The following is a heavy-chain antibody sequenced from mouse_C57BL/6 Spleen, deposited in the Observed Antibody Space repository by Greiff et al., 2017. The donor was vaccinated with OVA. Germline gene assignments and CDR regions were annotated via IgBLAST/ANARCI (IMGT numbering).Heavy chain of an antibody. CDR1: GYTFTNYW. Sequence: VQLQQSGAELVRPGTSVKMSCKASGYTFTNYWIGWAKQRPGHGLEWIGDIYPGGGYTNYNEKFKGKATLTADKSSSTAYMQFSSLTSEDSAIYYCARKEDYDYAMGCWGQGASVTVSS. J-gene: IGHJ4*01. V-gene: IGHV1-63*01. CDR3: ARKEDYDYAMGC. CDR2: IYPGGGYT. D-gene: IGHD2-4*01.